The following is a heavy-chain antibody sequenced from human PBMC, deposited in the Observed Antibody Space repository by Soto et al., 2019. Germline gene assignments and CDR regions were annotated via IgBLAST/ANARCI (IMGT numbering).Heavy chain of an antibody. CDR2: INPNSGGT. V-gene: IGHV1-2*04. J-gene: IGHJ4*02. CDR1: GYTFTGYY. Sequence: ASVKVSCKASGYTFTGYYMHWVRQAPGQGLEWMGWINPNSGGTNYAQKFQGWVTMTRDTSISTAYMELSRLRSDDTAVYYCAREDRDGYKPFDYWGQGTLLTV. D-gene: IGHD5-12*01. CDR3: AREDRDGYKPFDY.